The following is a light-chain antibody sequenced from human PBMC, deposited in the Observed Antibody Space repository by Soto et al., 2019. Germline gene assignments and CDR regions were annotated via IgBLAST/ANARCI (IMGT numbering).Light chain of an antibody. CDR1: QSISSW. CDR3: QQYNSFWT. Sequence: DIPMTQSPSTLSASVGDRVTITCRASQSISSWLAWYQQKPGKAPKLLIYDASSLESGVPSRFSGSGSGTEFTLTLSCLQPDHFATDYCQQYNSFWTFGQGTKVEIK. V-gene: IGKV1-5*01. CDR2: DAS. J-gene: IGKJ1*01.